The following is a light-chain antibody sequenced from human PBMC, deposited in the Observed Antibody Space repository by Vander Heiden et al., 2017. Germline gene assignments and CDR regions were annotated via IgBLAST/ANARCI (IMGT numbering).Light chain of an antibody. CDR1: QHVKTS. J-gene: IGKJ4*01. CDR3: QQYYSYPLT. CDR2: GVS. V-gene: IGKV1-8*01. Sequence: IRMTQSPSSFSASTGDRVTLTCRASQHVKTSLAWYQQKPGEAPNLLIFGVSTLQSGGPSRFSGSGSGTDFTLTIDSLQPEDSATYYCQQYYSYPLTFGGGTKIEIK.